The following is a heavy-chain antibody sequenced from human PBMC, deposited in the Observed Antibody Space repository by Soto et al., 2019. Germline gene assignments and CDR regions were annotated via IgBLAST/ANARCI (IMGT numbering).Heavy chain of an antibody. V-gene: IGHV3-33*01. CDR2: IWYDGSNK. D-gene: IGHD3-16*02. CDR3: ARDPADDYDYIWGSYRSTGAFDI. Sequence: PGGSLRLSCAASGFTCSSYGMHWVRQAPGKGLEWVAVIWYDGSNKYYADSVKGRFTISRDNSKNTLYLQMNSLRAEDTAVYYCARDPADDYDYIWGSYRSTGAFDIWGQGTMVTVSS. J-gene: IGHJ3*02. CDR1: GFTCSSYG.